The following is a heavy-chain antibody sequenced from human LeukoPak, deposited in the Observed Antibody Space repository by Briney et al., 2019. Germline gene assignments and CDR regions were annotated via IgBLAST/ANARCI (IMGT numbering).Heavy chain of an antibody. D-gene: IGHD3-3*01. CDR3: ARSRRDDPCGYYHY. CDR2: ITANARSK. CDR1: GFTFSDYT. Sequence: GGSLRLSCAGPGFTFSDYTMHWVRQGPGKGLEYVSAITANARSKYHADSVRGRFTISRDNSKDTLYLQMGSLRPEDTAVYYCARSRRDDPCGYYHYWGQGTQVTVSS. V-gene: IGHV3-64*02. J-gene: IGHJ4*02.